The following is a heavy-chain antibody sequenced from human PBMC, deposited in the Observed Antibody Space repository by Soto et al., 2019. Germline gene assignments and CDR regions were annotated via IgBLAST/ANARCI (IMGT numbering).Heavy chain of an antibody. CDR1: GGTFSSYA. V-gene: IGHV1-69*13. D-gene: IGHD3-22*01. CDR3: ARLAYYDSSGYSPFDY. Sequence: SVKVSCKASGGTFSSYAISWVRQAPGQGLEWIGEIIPIFGTANYAQKFQGRVTITADESTSTAYMELSSLRSEDTAVYYCARLAYYDSSGYSPFDYWGQGTLVTVSS. J-gene: IGHJ4*02. CDR2: IIPIFGTA.